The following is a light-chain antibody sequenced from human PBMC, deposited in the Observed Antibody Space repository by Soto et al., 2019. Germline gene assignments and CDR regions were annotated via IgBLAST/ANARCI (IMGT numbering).Light chain of an antibody. J-gene: IGLJ2*01. Sequence: QAVVTQEPSLAVSPGGTVTPTCGSNTGAVTTGHYPYWFQQNPGQAPRTLIYDTNDKHSWTPARFSGSLLGGKAALTLSGSQPEDEADYYCLLSYRGVGVFGGGTKGTVL. CDR2: DTN. V-gene: IGLV7-46*01. CDR1: TGAVTTGHY. CDR3: LLSYRGVGV.